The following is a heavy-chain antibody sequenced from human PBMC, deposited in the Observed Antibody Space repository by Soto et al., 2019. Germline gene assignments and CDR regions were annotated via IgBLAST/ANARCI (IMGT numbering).Heavy chain of an antibody. Sequence: GESLKISRKGSGYSFTSYWIGWVRQMPGKGLEWMGIIYPGDSDTRYSPSFQGQVTISADKSISTAYLQWSSLKASDTAMYYCATQADYYDSSGYKSDYWGQGTLVTVSS. V-gene: IGHV5-51*01. D-gene: IGHD3-22*01. CDR3: ATQADYYDSSGYKSDY. CDR1: GYSFTSYW. CDR2: IYPGDSDT. J-gene: IGHJ4*02.